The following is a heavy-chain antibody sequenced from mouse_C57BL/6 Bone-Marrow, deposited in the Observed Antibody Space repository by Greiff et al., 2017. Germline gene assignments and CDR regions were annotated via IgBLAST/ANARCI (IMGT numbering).Heavy chain of an antibody. CDR2: IDPENGDT. D-gene: IGHD1-1*01. V-gene: IGHV14-4*01. CDR1: GFNIKDDY. Sequence: EVQLQQSGAELVRPGASVKLSCTASGFNIKDDYMHWVKQRPEQGLEWIGRIDPENGDTEYASKFQGKATITADTSSNTAYLQLSILTSEDTAVFYGTSYYYGSSPYYFDYCGQGTTLTVSS. J-gene: IGHJ2*01. CDR3: TSYYYGSSPYYFDY.